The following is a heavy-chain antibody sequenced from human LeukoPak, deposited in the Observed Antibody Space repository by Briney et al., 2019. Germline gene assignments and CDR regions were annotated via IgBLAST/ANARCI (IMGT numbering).Heavy chain of an antibody. D-gene: IGHD1-26*01. CDR2: INSDGSST. J-gene: IGHJ4*02. CDR1: EFTFSIYW. V-gene: IGHV3-74*01. Sequence: GGSLXXSCAASEFTFSIYWMHWVRHPPGKGLVWVSRINSDGSSTSYADSVKGRFTISRDNAKNTLYLQMDSLRAEDTAVYYCARGRRGSYYFDYWGQGTLVTVSS. CDR3: ARGRRGSYYFDY.